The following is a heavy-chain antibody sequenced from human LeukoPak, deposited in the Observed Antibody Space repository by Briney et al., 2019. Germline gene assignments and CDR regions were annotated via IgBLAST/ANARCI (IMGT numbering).Heavy chain of an antibody. CDR2: INPSGGST. J-gene: IGHJ4*02. CDR3: ARDQGVTTLDFDY. D-gene: IGHD4-11*01. Sequence: ASVKVSCKASGYTFTSYYMHWVRQAPGQGLEWMGIINPSGGSTSYAQKFQGRVTMTRDTSTSTAYMELRSLRSDDTAVYYCARDQGVTTLDFDYWGQGTLVTVSS. V-gene: IGHV1-46*01. CDR1: GYTFTSYY.